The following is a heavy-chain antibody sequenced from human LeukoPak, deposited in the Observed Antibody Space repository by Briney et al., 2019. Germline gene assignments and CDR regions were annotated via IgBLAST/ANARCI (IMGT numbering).Heavy chain of an antibody. V-gene: IGHV4-39*02. D-gene: IGHD6-19*01. CDR1: GGSISSSSYY. J-gene: IGHJ4*02. CDR3: ARDREWLVSDY. Sequence: SETLSLTCTVSGGSISSSSYYWGWIRQPPGKGLEWIGSIYYSGSTYNNPSLKSRVIISVDTSKNQFSLKLSSVTAADTAVYYCARDREWLVSDYWGQGTLVTVSS. CDR2: IYYSGST.